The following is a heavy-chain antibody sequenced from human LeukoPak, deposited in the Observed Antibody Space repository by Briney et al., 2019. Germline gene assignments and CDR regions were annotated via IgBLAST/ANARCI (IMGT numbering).Heavy chain of an antibody. CDR1: GGSISSYY. V-gene: IGHV4-59*01. CDR3: ARVATSTYYYDSSGYYVGNWFDP. Sequence: SETLSLTCTVSGGSISSYYWRWIRQPPGKGLEWIGYIYYSGSTNYNPSLKSRVTISVDTSKNQFSLKLSSVTAADTAVYYCARVATSTYYYDSSGYYVGNWFDPWGQGTLVTVSS. J-gene: IGHJ5*02. D-gene: IGHD3-22*01. CDR2: IYYSGST.